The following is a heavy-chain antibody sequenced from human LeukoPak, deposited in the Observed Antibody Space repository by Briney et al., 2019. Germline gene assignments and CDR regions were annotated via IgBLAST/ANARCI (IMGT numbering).Heavy chain of an antibody. V-gene: IGHV4-39*01. J-gene: IGHJ5*02. CDR3: ARLRSGWFDP. D-gene: IGHD3-10*01. CDR2: IYYSGST. Sequence: SETLSLTCTVSSGSFSSSTYYWGWIRQPPGKGLEWIGSIYYSGSTYYNPSLKSRVTISVDTSKNQFSLKLSSVTAADTAVYYCARLRSGWFDPWGQGTLVTVSS. CDR1: SGSFSSSTYY.